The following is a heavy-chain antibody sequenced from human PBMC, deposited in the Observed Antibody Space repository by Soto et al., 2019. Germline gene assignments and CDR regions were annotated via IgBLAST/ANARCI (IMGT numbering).Heavy chain of an antibody. Sequence: GASVKVSCKASGYTFTSYAMHWVRQAPGQRLGWMGWINAGNGNTKYSQKFQGRVTITRDTSASTAYMELSSLRSEDTAVYYCARVGLPRGSYYYFDYWGQGTLVTVSS. D-gene: IGHD1-26*01. CDR2: INAGNGNT. J-gene: IGHJ4*02. CDR3: ARVGLPRGSYYYFDY. CDR1: GYTFTSYA. V-gene: IGHV1-3*01.